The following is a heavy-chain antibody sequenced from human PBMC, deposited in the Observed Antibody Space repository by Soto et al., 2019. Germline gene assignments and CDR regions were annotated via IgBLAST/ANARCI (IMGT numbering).Heavy chain of an antibody. CDR3: ARGLYYYASANWFDP. J-gene: IGHJ5*02. V-gene: IGHV4-30-2*01. CDR2: IYHSGST. Sequence: SETLSLTCAVSGGSISSGGYSWSWIRQPPGKGLEWIGYIYHSGSTYYNPSLKSRVTISVDRSKNQFSLKLTSVTAADTAVYYCARGLYYYASANWFDPWGQGTLVTVSS. CDR1: GGSISSGGYS. D-gene: IGHD3-10*01.